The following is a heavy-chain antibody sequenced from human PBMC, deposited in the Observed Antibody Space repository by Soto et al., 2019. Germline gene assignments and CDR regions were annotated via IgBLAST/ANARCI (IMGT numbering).Heavy chain of an antibody. CDR3: ARDAEPYYYDSSGRQGWFDP. CDR2: IIPIFGTA. J-gene: IGHJ5*02. Sequence: ASVKVSCKASGGTFSSYAISWVRQAPGQGLEWMGGIIPIFGTANYAQKFQGRVTITADESTRTAYMELSSLRSEDTAVYYCARDAEPYYYDSSGRQGWFDPWGQGTLVTVSS. CDR1: GGTFSSYA. D-gene: IGHD3-22*01. V-gene: IGHV1-69*13.